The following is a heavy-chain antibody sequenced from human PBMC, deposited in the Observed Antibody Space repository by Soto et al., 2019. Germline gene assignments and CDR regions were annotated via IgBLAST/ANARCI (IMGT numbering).Heavy chain of an antibody. V-gene: IGHV3-30*18. Sequence: GGSLILSCAVSGFIISSHAMHWVRQAPGKGLEWVAVISYDGSNKYYADSVKGRFTISRDNSKNTLYLQMNSLRAEDTAVYYWAKDLWFYNFWPVPPPGPFSLNSWGQGARATSSS. D-gene: IGHD3-3*01. CDR2: ISYDGSNK. CDR3: AKDLWFYNFWPVPPPGPFSLNS. J-gene: IGHJ4*02. CDR1: GFIISSHA.